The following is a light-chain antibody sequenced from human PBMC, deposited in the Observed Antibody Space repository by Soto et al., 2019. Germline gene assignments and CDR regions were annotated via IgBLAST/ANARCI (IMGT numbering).Light chain of an antibody. CDR1: QSITNY. CDR2: AAS. J-gene: IGKJ2*01. V-gene: IGKV1-39*01. CDR3: QQSDSYPYT. Sequence: DIQMTQSPSSLSVSVGDRVTITCRASQSITNYLNWYQQKPGKAPKLLVYAASSLQSGVPSRFSGNGSGTDFTLTISSLQPEYFASYYCQQSDSYPYTFGQGTKLEI.